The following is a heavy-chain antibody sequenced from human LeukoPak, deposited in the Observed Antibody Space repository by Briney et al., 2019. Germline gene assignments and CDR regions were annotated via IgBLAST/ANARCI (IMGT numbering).Heavy chain of an antibody. Sequence: GGSLILSCATSGFTFNNYAMSWVRQAPGKGLEWVSAISGSGGSTYYADSVQGRFTISRDNSRTTLFLQMNSLRAEDTAVYYCAKGAYDSSVNYFDYWGQGSLVTVSS. CDR2: ISGSGGST. D-gene: IGHD3-22*01. CDR3: AKGAYDSSVNYFDY. J-gene: IGHJ4*02. CDR1: GFTFNNYA. V-gene: IGHV3-23*01.